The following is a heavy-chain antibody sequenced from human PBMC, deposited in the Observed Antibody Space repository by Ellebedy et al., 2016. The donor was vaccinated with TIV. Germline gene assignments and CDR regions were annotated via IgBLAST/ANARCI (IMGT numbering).Heavy chain of an antibody. CDR1: GGSIRSGGHY. V-gene: IGHV4-31*03. D-gene: IGHD4-23*01. CDR3: ARGGAGGYWYFDL. CDR2: TYYSGST. J-gene: IGHJ2*01. Sequence: MPSETLSPTCTVSGGSIRSGGHYWSWIRQHSGKGLEWFGYTYYSGSTNYKPSLKSRVTISVDTSKNKFSLKLNSVTAADTAVYYSARGGAGGYWYFDLWGRGTLVTVSS.